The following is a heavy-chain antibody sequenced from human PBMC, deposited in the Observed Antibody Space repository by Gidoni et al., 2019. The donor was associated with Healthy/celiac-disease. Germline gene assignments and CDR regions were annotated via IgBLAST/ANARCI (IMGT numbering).Heavy chain of an antibody. J-gene: IGHJ4*02. CDR1: GYTFTSYA. CDR2: INAGNGNT. Sequence: QVQLVQSGAEVKKPGASVKVSCKASGYTFTSYAMHWVRQAPGQRLEWMGWINAGNGNTKYSQKFQGRVTITRDTSASTAYMELSSLRSEDTAVYYCARGGPTGTTEFDYWGQGTLVTVSS. V-gene: IGHV1-3*01. D-gene: IGHD1-1*01. CDR3: ARGGPTGTTEFDY.